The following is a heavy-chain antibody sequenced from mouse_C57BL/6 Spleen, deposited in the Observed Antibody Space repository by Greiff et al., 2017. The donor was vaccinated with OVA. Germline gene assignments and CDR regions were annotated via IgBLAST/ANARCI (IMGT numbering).Heavy chain of an antibody. CDR3: ARENHWYVDV. Sequence: EVKLQESGPGLVKPSQSLSLTCSVTGYSITSGYYWNWIRQFPGNKLEWMGYISYDGSNNYNPSLKNRISITRDTSKNQFFLKLNSVTTEDTATYYCARENHWYVDVWGTGTTVTVSA. V-gene: IGHV3-6*01. CDR2: ISYDGSN. CDR1: GYSITSGYY. J-gene: IGHJ1*03.